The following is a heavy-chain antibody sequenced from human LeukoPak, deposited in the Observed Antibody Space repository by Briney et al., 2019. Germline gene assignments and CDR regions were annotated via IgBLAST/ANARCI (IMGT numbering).Heavy chain of an antibody. V-gene: IGHV3-66*01. Sequence: GGSLRLSCAASGFTVSSNYMSWVRQAPGKGLGWVSVIYSDGRTYYADSVKGRFTTSRDNSKNTLYLQMSSLTAADTAVYYCAKDRSIGTYYTFDHWGQGTLVTVSS. D-gene: IGHD1-26*01. J-gene: IGHJ4*02. CDR3: AKDRSIGTYYTFDH. CDR2: IYSDGRT. CDR1: GFTVSSNY.